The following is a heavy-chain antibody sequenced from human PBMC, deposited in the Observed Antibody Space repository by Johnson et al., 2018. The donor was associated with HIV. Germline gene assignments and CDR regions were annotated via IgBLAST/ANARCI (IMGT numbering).Heavy chain of an antibody. CDR1: GFTFSSYA. V-gene: IGHV3-23*04. CDR3: VRAVYSSSSSCAFDM. D-gene: IGHD6-6*01. CDR2: ISGSGGST. Sequence: VQLVESGGGVVQPGGSLRLSCAASGFTFSSYAMSWVRQAPGKGLEWVSAISGSGGSTYYADSVKGRFTISRDNSKNTLYLQMNSLRAEDTAVYYCVRAVYSSSSSCAFDMWGQGTVVTVSS. J-gene: IGHJ3*02.